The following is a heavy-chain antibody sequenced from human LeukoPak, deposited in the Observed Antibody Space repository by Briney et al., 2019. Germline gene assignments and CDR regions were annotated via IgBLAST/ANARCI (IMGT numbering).Heavy chain of an antibody. V-gene: IGHV4-34*01. J-gene: IGHJ4*02. Sequence: SETLSLTCAVYGGSFSGHYWSWIRQPPGKGLEWIGEINHSGSTNYNPSLKSRGTISVDTSKNQFSLKLSSVTAADTAVYYCARMKEEVEEYYYDSSGSCYFDYWGQGTLVTVSS. CDR3: ARMKEEVEEYYYDSSGSCYFDY. D-gene: IGHD3-22*01. CDR2: INHSGST. CDR1: GGSFSGHY.